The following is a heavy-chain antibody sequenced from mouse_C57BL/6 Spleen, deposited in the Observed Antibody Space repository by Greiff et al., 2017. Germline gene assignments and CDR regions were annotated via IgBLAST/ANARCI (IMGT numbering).Heavy chain of an antibody. J-gene: IGHJ1*03. Sequence: DVKLVESGGGLVQPGGSLSLSCAASGFTFTDYYMSWVRQPPGKALEWLGFIRNKANGYTTESSASVKGRFTISGDNSQSIIYLQMNALRAEDSATYYCARYNYGSSARWYFDVWGTGTTVTVSS. V-gene: IGHV7-3*01. CDR3: ARYNYGSSARWYFDV. D-gene: IGHD1-1*01. CDR2: IRNKANGYTT. CDR1: GFTFTDYY.